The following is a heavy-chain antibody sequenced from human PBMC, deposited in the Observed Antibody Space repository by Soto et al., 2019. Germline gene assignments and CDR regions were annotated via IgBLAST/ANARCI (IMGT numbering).Heavy chain of an antibody. CDR2: IYPGDSDT. D-gene: IGHD3-22*01. CDR3: ARLPYYYDSSVGDAFDI. J-gene: IGHJ3*02. CDR1: GYTFTNYW. V-gene: IGHV5-51*01. Sequence: PGESLKISCKGSGYTFTNYWIAWVRQMPGKGLEWMGIIYPGDSDTRYSPSFQGQVTISADKSISTADLQWSSLKASDTAMYYCARLPYYYDSSVGDAFDIWGQGTMVTVSS.